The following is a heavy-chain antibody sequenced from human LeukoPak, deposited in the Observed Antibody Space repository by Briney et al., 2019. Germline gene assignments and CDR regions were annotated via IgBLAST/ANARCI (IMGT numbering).Heavy chain of an antibody. CDR1: GFTFSSYA. CDR2: ISYDGSNK. J-gene: IGHJ5*02. D-gene: IGHD3-3*01. CDR3: ARENAYYDFWSGPGWFDP. V-gene: IGHV3-30-3*01. Sequence: GGSLRLSCAASGFTFSSYAMHWVRQAPGKGLEWVAVISYDGSNKYYADSVKGRFTISRDNSKNTLYLQMSSLRAEDTAVYYCARENAYYDFWSGPGWFDPWGQGTLVTVSS.